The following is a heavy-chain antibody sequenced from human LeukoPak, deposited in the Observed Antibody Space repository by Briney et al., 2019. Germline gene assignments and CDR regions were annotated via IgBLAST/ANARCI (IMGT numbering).Heavy chain of an antibody. CDR1: GFTVSSNY. CDR3: ARDRGTVTTGGYYYYYYMDV. J-gene: IGHJ6*03. D-gene: IGHD4-17*01. CDR2: IYSGGST. V-gene: IGHV3-53*01. Sequence: GGSLRLSCAASGFTVSSNYMSWVRQAPGKGLEWGSVIYSGGSTYYADSVKGRFTISRDNSKNTLYLQMNRLRAEDTAVYYCARDRGTVTTGGYYYYYYMDVWGKGTTVTVSS.